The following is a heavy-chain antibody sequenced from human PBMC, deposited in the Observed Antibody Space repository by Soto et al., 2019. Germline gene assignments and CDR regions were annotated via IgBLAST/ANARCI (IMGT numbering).Heavy chain of an antibody. V-gene: IGHV3-23*01. CDR2: ISGSGGST. D-gene: IGHD2-2*01. CDR1: GCTFSSYA. Sequence: GGSRRLSCAASGCTFSSYAVSWVRQAPGKGLEWVSAISGSGGSTYYADSVKGRFTISRDNSKNTLYLQMNSLRAEDTAVYYCAKEESDQLIYWFDPWGQGTLVTVSS. J-gene: IGHJ5*02. CDR3: AKEESDQLIYWFDP.